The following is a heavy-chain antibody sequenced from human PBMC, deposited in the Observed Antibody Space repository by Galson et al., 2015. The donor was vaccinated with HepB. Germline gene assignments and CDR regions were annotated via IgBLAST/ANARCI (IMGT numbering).Heavy chain of an antibody. CDR1: GLMFSDHD. Sequence: SLRLSCAASGLMFSDHDMDWVRQAPGKGLEWVGRTGNRAKSYSTEYVASVKGRFTISRDDSKKSVYLQMNSLKMEDTAVYYCARRRYYDTSGYYSYGFDIWGQETMVTVSS. CDR2: TGNRAKSYST. CDR3: ARRRYYDTSGYYSYGFDI. D-gene: IGHD3-22*01. V-gene: IGHV3-72*01. J-gene: IGHJ3*02.